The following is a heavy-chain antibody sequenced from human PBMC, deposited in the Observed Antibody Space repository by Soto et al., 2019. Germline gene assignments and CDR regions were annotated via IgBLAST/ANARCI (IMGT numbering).Heavy chain of an antibody. D-gene: IGHD6-19*01. CDR2: ISGSGGST. CDR1: GFTFSSYA. CDR3: AKDLTGYSSGWYAS. V-gene: IGHV3-23*01. J-gene: IGHJ4*02. Sequence: GGSLRLSCAASGFTFSSYAMSWVRQAPGKGLEWVSAISGSGGSTYYADSVKGRFTISRDNSKNTLYLQMNSLRAEDTAVYYCAKDLTGYSSGWYASWGQGTLVTVSS.